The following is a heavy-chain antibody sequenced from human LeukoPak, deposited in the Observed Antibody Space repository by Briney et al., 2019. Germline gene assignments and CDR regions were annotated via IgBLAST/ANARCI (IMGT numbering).Heavy chain of an antibody. Sequence: SETLSLTCTVSGGSISSSSYYWGWIRQPPGKGLEWIGSIYYSGSTYYNPSLKSRVTISVDTSKNQFSLKLSSVTAADTAVYYCARGHYDYDVDYWGQGTLVTVSS. CDR3: ARGHYDYDVDY. CDR2: IYYSGST. V-gene: IGHV4-39*07. J-gene: IGHJ4*02. D-gene: IGHD3-16*01. CDR1: GGSISSSSYY.